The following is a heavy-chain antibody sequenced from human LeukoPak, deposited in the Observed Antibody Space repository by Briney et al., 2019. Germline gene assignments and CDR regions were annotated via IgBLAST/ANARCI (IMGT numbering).Heavy chain of an antibody. CDR1: GGTFSTYA. V-gene: IGHV1-69*04. D-gene: IGHD3-22*01. Sequence: ASVKVSCKASGGTFSTYAVSWVRQAPGHGLEWKGRIIPILDLVNYAQKFQGRVTINADKSTSTAYMELSSLRYEDTAVYYCARADSMIVEDYYYHYGMDVWGQGTTVTVSS. J-gene: IGHJ6*02. CDR3: ARADSMIVEDYYYHYGMDV. CDR2: IIPILDLV.